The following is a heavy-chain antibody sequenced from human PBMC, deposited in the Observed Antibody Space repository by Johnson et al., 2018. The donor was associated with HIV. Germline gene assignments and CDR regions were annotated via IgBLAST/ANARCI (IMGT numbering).Heavy chain of an antibody. CDR3: ARKGWVDAFDI. CDR2: IKHDGSEK. Sequence: MQLVESGGGLVQPGGSLRLSCAASGFTFSSYWMSWVRQAPGKGLEWVANIKHDGSEKYYVDSVKGRFTISRDNAKNSLYLQMNSLRAGDTAVYYCARKGWVDAFDIWGQGTMVTVSS. V-gene: IGHV3-7*05. J-gene: IGHJ3*02. D-gene: IGHD6-19*01. CDR1: GFTFSSYW.